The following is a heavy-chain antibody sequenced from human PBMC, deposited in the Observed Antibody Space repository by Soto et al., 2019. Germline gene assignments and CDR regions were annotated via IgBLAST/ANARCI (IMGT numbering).Heavy chain of an antibody. CDR2: VYYTGST. V-gene: IGHV4-34*01. Sequence: QVQLLQWGAGLLKPSETLSLTCAVSGGSFNSNYWSWVRQPPGKGLEWIGEVYYTGSTNYNPSLKSRVTTSADPSQRHFSLKLTSVTAADTARYYCAGARWDYWGQGTLVTVSS. CDR1: GGSFNSNY. CDR3: AGARWDY. J-gene: IGHJ4*02.